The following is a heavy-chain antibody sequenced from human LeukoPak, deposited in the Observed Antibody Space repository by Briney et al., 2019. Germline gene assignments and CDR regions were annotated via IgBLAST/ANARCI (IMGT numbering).Heavy chain of an antibody. CDR1: DFGSHH. CDR2: VSTDGIGT. D-gene: IGHD6-19*01. Sequence: GGSLRLSCVASDFGSHHMHWVRQAPGKGLVWVSRVSTDGIGTAYADSVKGRFTISRDNAKNTVYLQMSSLRAEDTAVYYCAGGGYSSGLDYWGQGTLVTVSS. CDR3: AGGGYSSGLDY. J-gene: IGHJ4*02. V-gene: IGHV3-74*01.